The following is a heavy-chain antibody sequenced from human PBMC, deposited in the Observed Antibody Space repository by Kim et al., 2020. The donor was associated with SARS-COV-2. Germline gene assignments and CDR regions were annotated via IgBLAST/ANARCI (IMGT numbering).Heavy chain of an antibody. J-gene: IGHJ3*02. CDR3: AREGLGYCSSTSCDRAFDI. V-gene: IGHV3-11*06. D-gene: IGHD2-2*01. Sequence: GRFTSSRDNAKNSLYLQMNSLRAEDTAVYYCAREGLGYCSSTSCDRAFDIWGQGTMVTVSS.